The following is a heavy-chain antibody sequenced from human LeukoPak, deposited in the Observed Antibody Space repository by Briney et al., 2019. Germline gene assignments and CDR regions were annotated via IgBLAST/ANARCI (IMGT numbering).Heavy chain of an antibody. J-gene: IGHJ4*02. CDR1: GYTFTKLS. CDR2: FDPEDGET. CDR3: TINLRDY. Sequence: ASVKVSCKVSGYTFTKLSMHWVRLTTGEGLQWMGGFDPEDGETTYAQRFRGRLTMTEDTSADTAYMELSSLRSEDTAIYFCTINLRDYWGQGTLVTVSS. V-gene: IGHV1-24*01.